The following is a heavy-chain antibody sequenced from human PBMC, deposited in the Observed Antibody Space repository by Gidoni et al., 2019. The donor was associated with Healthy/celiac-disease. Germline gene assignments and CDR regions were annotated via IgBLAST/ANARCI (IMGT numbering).Heavy chain of an antibody. CDR3: RGYYYDSSGYYLDY. CDR2: ISGSGGST. D-gene: IGHD3-22*01. J-gene: IGHJ4*02. CDR1: GFTFSSYA. V-gene: IGHV3-23*01. Sequence: EVQLLESGGGLVHPGGSLRLSCAASGFTFSSYAMSWVRQAPGKGLEWVSVISGSGGSTYYADSVKGRFTISRDNSKNTLYLQMNSLRAEDTAVYYCRGYYYDSSGYYLDYWGQGTLVTVSS.